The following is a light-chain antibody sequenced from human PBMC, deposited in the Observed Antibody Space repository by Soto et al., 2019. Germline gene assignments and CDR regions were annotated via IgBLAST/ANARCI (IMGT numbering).Light chain of an antibody. CDR3: QQSYSTLSIT. CDR1: QSISSY. Sequence: DIQMTQSPSSLSASVGDRVTITCRASQSISSYLNWYQQKPGKAPKLLFYAASSLQSGVPSRFSGSGSGTDFTLTISSLQPEDFATYYCQQSYSTLSITFGQGTRLEIK. J-gene: IGKJ5*01. CDR2: AAS. V-gene: IGKV1-39*01.